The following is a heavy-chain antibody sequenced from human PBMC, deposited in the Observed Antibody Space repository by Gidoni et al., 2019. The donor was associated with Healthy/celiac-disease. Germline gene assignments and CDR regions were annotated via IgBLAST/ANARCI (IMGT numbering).Heavy chain of an antibody. J-gene: IGHJ4*02. V-gene: IGHV4-34*01. CDR2: INHSGST. Sequence: QVQLQQWGAALLKPSETLSLTCAVYGGSFSGYYWTWIRQPPGKGLEWIGEINHSGSTNYNPSLKSRVTISVDTSKNQFSLKLSSVTAADTAVYYCARGIKRPVRGLNWKGGSDYWGQGTLVTVSS. CDR3: ARGIKRPVRGLNWKGGSDY. D-gene: IGHD1-1*01. CDR1: GGSFSGYY.